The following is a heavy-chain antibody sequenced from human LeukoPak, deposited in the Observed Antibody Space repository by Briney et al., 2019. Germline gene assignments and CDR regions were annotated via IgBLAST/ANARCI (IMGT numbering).Heavy chain of an antibody. J-gene: IGHJ3*02. D-gene: IGHD4-23*01. CDR2: TKQDGSEK. V-gene: IGHV3-7*05. CDR1: GFTLSSYW. Sequence: PGGSLRLSCAASGFTLSSYWLSWVRQAPGKGLEWVANTKQDGSEKYYLDSVKGRFTISRDNAKNSLYLQMNSLRAEDTAVYYCARFITVVTSGAFDIWGQGTMVTVSS. CDR3: ARFITVVTSGAFDI.